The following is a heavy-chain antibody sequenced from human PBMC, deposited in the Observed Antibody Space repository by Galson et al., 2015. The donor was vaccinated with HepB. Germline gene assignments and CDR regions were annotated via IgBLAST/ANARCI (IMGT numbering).Heavy chain of an antibody. CDR1: GFTFSDYY. V-gene: IGHV3-11*04. D-gene: IGHD2-2*02. CDR2: ISSSSSTI. CDR3: ARGGVAYCSSTRCYRSGY. Sequence: SLRLSCAASGFTFSDYYMSWIRQAPGKGLEWVSYISSSSSTIYYADSVKGRFTISRDNAKNSLYLQMNSLRAEDTAVYYCARGGVAYCSSTRCYRSGYWGQGTLVTVSS. J-gene: IGHJ4*02.